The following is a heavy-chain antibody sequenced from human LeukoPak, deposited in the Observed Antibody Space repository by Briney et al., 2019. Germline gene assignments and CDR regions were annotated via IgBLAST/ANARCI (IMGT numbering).Heavy chain of an antibody. CDR1: GGSFSGCY. CDR2: INHSGST. J-gene: IGHJ4*02. CDR3: ARGFAVVAYYFDY. D-gene: IGHD2-21*01. Sequence: SETLSLTCAVYGGSFSGCYWSWIRQPPGKGLEWIGEINHSGSTNYNPSLKSRVTISVDTSKNQFSLKLSSVTAADTAVYYCARGFAVVAYYFDYWGQGTLVTVSS. V-gene: IGHV4-34*01.